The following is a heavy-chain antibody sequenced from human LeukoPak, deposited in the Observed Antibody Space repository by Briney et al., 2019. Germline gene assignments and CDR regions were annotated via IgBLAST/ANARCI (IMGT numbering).Heavy chain of an antibody. V-gene: IGHV3-23*01. CDR1: GIPLIKYG. CDR3: AKRGVVIRVILVGFHKEAYYFDS. CDR2: IIGRGGTT. D-gene: IGHD3-22*01. J-gene: IGHJ4*02. Sequence: GGALLLSCAGSGIPLIKYGMGGVRPAPGKGLEWVEGIIGRGGTTNYADSVKGRFTISRDNPKNTLFLHMNSLRAEDTAVYFYAKRGVVIRVILVGFHKEAYYFDSWGQEALVTVSS.